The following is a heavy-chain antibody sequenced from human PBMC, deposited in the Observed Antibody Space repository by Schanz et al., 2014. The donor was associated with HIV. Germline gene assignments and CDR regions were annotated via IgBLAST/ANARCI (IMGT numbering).Heavy chain of an antibody. D-gene: IGHD2-21*02. CDR3: ARDSVDAVVTSTDYYNGIDV. Sequence: VQLLESGGGLVKPGGSLRLSCAVSGFTFTDYSMSWIRQTPGKGLEWVAFISATGAYMYYADSVKGRFTISRDNAKKSLFLQMNSLRDEDTAIYFCARDSVDAVVTSTDYYNGIDVWGQGTTVTVSS. V-gene: IGHV3-11*01. CDR1: GFTFTDYS. J-gene: IGHJ6*02. CDR2: ISATGAYM.